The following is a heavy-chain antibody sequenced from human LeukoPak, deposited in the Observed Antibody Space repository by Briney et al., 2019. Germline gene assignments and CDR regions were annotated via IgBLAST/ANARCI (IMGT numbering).Heavy chain of an antibody. J-gene: IGHJ4*02. CDR3: AKGDYDCCGFDY. CDR2: ISGCGRST. CDR1: GFTFSSYA. D-gene: IGHD3-22*01. V-gene: IGHV3-23*01. Sequence: GGSLRLSCAAYGFTFSSYAMTWGPRAPGKGLERDPPISGCGRSTSYAASVRGRFTIHRDNSKNTLYVEMNSQRAEDTGVYLCAKGDYDCCGFDYWGQGTLVTVSS.